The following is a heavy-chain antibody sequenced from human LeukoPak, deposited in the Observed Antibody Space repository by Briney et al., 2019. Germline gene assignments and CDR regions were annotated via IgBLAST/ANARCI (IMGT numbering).Heavy chain of an antibody. CDR1: GGSINSFY. CDR3: AREYESSARYGSSWINWIDP. CDR2: VYYSGST. V-gene: IGHV4-59*01. D-gene: IGHD6-13*01. J-gene: IGHJ5*02. Sequence: SETLSLTCTVPGGSINSFYWSWIRQSPEKGLEWIGDVYYSGSTNYNPALKSRVTISLDRSKNQFSLKLDSVTAADTAVYYCAREYESSARYGSSWINWIDPWGQGTLVTVSS.